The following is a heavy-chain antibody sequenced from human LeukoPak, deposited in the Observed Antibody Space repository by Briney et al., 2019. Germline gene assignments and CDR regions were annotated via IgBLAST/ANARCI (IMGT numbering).Heavy chain of an antibody. Sequence: SETLSLTCTVSGGSISSGSYHWTWIRQPAGKGLEWIGRIYSSGSTDYNPSLKSRVTISVDTSKNQFSLKLSSVTAADTAVYYCARHLSQPTMVRGAISPLDVWGQGTTVTVSS. D-gene: IGHD3-10*01. J-gene: IGHJ6*02. V-gene: IGHV4-61*02. CDR3: ARHLSQPTMVRGAISPLDV. CDR1: GGSISSGSYH. CDR2: IYSSGST.